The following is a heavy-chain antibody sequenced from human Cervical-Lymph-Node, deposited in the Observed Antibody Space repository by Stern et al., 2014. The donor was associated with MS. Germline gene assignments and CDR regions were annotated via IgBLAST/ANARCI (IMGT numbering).Heavy chain of an antibody. V-gene: IGHV2-70*11. J-gene: IGHJ4*02. CDR2: IDWDDDK. Sequence: ESGPALVKPTQTLTLTCTFSGFSLSTSGMCVSWIRQPPGKALEWLARIDWDDDKYYSTSLKTRLTISKDTSKNQVVLTMTNMDPVDTATYYCARIRSSGWYEDYWGQGTLVTVSS. CDR1: GFSLSTSGMC. D-gene: IGHD6-19*01. CDR3: ARIRSSGWYEDY.